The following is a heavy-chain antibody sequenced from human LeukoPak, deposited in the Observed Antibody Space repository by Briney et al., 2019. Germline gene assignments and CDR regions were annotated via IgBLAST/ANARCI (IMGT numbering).Heavy chain of an antibody. Sequence: GGSLRLSCAASGFTFSDAWMSWVRQAPGKGLEWVGRIKNKNTGETTDYAAPVKGRFTISRDDSKNTLYLQMNSLKSEDTAVYYCTRAIGGGRDPDFDYWGQGTLVTVSS. V-gene: IGHV3-15*01. J-gene: IGHJ4*02. D-gene: IGHD2-15*01. CDR1: GFTFSDAW. CDR2: IKNKNTGETT. CDR3: TRAIGGGRDPDFDY.